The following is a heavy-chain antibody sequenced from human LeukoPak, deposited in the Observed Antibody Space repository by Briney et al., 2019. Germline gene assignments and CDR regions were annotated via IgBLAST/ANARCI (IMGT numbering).Heavy chain of an antibody. J-gene: IGHJ6*03. CDR1: GGSISSYY. CDR2: IYYSGRT. V-gene: IGHV4-59*01. CDR3: AREIQTYYYGSGREYYYYYMDV. Sequence: SETLSLTCTVSGGSISSYYWSWIRQPPGKGLEWIGYIYYSGRTNYNPSLKSRVTISVDTSKNQFSLKLSSVTAADTAVYYCAREIQTYYYGSGREYYYYYMDVWGKGTTVTVSS. D-gene: IGHD3-10*01.